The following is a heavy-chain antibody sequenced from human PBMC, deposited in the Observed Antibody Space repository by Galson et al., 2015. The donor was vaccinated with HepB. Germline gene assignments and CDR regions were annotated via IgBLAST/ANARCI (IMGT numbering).Heavy chain of an antibody. CDR1: GYTFTSYG. D-gene: IGHD3-22*01. J-gene: IGHJ6*02. Sequence: SVKVSCKASGYTFTSYGISWVRQAPGQGLEWMGWISAYNGNTNYAQKLQGRVTMTTDTSTSTAYMELRSLRSDDTAVYYCARESRYYYDSSGYYYGTNYYYYGMDVWGQGTTVTVSS. CDR3: ARESRYYYDSSGYYYGTNYYYYGMDV. CDR2: ISAYNGNT. V-gene: IGHV1-18*04.